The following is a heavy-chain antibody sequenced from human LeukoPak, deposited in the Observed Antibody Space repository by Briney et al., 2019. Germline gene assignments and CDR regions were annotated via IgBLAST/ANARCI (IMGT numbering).Heavy chain of an antibody. V-gene: IGHV3-9*01. D-gene: IGHD1-26*01. CDR3: AKDIVGADFKIRRIDI. J-gene: IGHJ3*02. CDR1: GFSFAEHA. Sequence: GGSLRLSCAASGFSFAEHAMHWVREAPGKGLEWVSRISWNSGTIVYGDSVKGRFTISRDNAKKSLYLQMDSLRAEDTALYYCAKDIVGADFKIRRIDIWGQGTMVTVSS. CDR2: ISWNSGTI.